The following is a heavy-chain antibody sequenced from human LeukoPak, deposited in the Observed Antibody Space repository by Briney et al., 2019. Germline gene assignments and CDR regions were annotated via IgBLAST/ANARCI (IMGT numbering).Heavy chain of an antibody. D-gene: IGHD3-22*01. Sequence: GGTLRLSCAASGFTFSTYGISWVRQAPGKGLEWVSAISGSGGTSYYADSVMGRFTISRDNSKNTLYLQMNSLRAEDTAVYYCASHTMIVGPIWGQGTMVTVSS. CDR3: ASHTMIVGPI. CDR1: GFTFSTYG. J-gene: IGHJ3*02. CDR2: ISGSGGTS. V-gene: IGHV3-23*01.